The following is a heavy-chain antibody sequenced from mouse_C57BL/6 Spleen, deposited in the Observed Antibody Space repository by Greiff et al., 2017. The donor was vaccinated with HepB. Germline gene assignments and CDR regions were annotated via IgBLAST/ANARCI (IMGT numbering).Heavy chain of an antibody. CDR2: IHPNSGST. Sequence: VQLQQSGAELVKPGASVKLSCKASGYTFTSYWMHWVKQRPGQGLEWIGMIHPNSGSTNYNEKFKSKATLTVDKSSSTAYMQLSSLTSEDSAVYYCANDYDDDAMDYWGQGTSVTVSS. V-gene: IGHV1-64*01. CDR3: ANDYDDDAMDY. D-gene: IGHD2-4*01. CDR1: GYTFTSYW. J-gene: IGHJ4*01.